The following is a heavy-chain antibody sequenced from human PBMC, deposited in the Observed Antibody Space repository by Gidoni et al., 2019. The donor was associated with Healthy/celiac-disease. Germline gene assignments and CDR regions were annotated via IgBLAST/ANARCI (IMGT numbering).Heavy chain of an antibody. J-gene: IGHJ4*02. Sequence: EVQLLESVGGLVQPGGSLRLSCAASGSPSSSSALSWVRKAPGRGLEWVSAISRSGGSTYYADSVECRFTISRNNSKNTLYLQMNSLRAEDTAVYYCAKYPRYSSGWYYFDYWGQGTLVTVSS. CDR2: ISRSGGST. D-gene: IGHD6-19*01. CDR3: AKYPRYSSGWYYFDY. CDR1: GSPSSSSA. V-gene: IGHV3-23*01.